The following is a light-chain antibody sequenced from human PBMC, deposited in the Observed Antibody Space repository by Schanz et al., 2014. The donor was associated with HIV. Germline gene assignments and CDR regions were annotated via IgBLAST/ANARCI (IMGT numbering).Light chain of an antibody. CDR3: GTWDNGLSARV. CDR2: DVS. J-gene: IGLJ3*02. V-gene: IGLV2-14*03. CDR1: SSDVGGYNY. Sequence: QSALTQPASVSGSPGQSITISCTGTSSDVGGYNYVSWYQQHPDKVPKLMIYDVSNRPSGIPDRFSGSKSGTSATLAISGLQTGNEADYYCGTWDNGLSARVFRGGTKLT.